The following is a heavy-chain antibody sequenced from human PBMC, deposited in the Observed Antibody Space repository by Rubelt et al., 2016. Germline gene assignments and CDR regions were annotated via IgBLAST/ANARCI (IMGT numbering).Heavy chain of an antibody. V-gene: IGHV4-39*01. J-gene: IGHJ4*02. Sequence: QLQLQESGPGLVKPSETLSLTCTVSGGSISSSVYYWGWIRLPPGKGLEWIGSVIYSGSTYYNPSLKSRLTISVDTSKSQFSWTVTSVAAADTAVYYCARTYYYDSSGPVDYWGQGTLVTVSS. CDR2: VIYSGST. CDR3: ARTYYYDSSGPVDY. CDR1: GGSISSSVYY. D-gene: IGHD3-22*01.